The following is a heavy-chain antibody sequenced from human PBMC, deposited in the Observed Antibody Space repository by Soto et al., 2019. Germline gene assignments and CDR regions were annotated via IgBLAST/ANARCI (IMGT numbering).Heavy chain of an antibody. V-gene: IGHV4-34*01. CDR2: INHSGST. Sequence: SETLSLTCAVYGGSFSGYYWTWIRQPPGTGLEWIGEINHSGSTNYNPSLKSRVTISVDTSKNQFSLKLTSVTAADTAVYYWTKEKITGFFDYWGQGTLVTVSS. J-gene: IGHJ4*02. CDR1: GGSFSGYY. D-gene: IGHD2-8*02. CDR3: TKEKITGFFDY.